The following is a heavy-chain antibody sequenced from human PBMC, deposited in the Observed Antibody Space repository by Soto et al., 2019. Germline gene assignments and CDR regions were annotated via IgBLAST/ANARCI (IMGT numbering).Heavy chain of an antibody. CDR3: AKDGVEQGSFDI. D-gene: IGHD3-3*01. Sequence: GGGLRLSCAAPGFTFSSYWMSWGRPAPGKGLEWVANIKQDGSEKYYADSVKGRFTISRDNSKNTLYLQMNSLRAEDTAVYYCAKDGVEQGSFDIWGQGTMVTVSS. V-gene: IGHV3-7*01. CDR1: GFTFSSYW. CDR2: IKQDGSEK. J-gene: IGHJ3*02.